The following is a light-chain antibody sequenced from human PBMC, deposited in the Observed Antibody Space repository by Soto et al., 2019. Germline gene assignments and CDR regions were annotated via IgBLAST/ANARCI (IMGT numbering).Light chain of an antibody. CDR3: QLYGISPH. V-gene: IGKV1-39*01. CDR2: AAS. Sequence: DIQMTQSPSSLSASVGDRVTITCRASQSISSYLNWYQQKPGKAPKLLIYAASSLQSGVPSRFSGSGSGTDFTLTISSLQPEDSAVYYCQLYGISPHFGQGTRLEIK. CDR1: QSISSY. J-gene: IGKJ5*01.